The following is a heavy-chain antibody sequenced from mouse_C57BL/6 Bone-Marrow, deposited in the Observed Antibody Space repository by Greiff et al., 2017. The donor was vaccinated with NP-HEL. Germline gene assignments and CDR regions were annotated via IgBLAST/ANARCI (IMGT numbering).Heavy chain of an antibody. J-gene: IGHJ4*01. CDR1: GFTFTDYY. Sequence: EVKLVESGGGLVQPGGSLSLSCAASGFTFTDYYMSWVRQPPGKALEWLVFIRNKANGYTTEYSASVKGRLTISRDNSQAILYLQMNALRAEDSATYYCARSIYSDCADDAFNALVYWGQGPSVTVTS. V-gene: IGHV7-3*01. CDR3: ARSIYSDCADDAFNALVY. CDR2: IRNKANGYTT. D-gene: IGHD2-4*01.